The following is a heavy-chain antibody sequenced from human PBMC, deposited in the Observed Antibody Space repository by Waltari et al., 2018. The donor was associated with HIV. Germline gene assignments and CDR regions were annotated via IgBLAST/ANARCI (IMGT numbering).Heavy chain of an antibody. CDR3: TKRAEAYSSNGAYGMDV. Sequence: EVQLLESGGGLVQPGGSLRLSCAASGFTFSSYAMNWVRQAPGKGLEWVSAISANSATIKYADSVNGRFTISRDNSKNTLYLQMKSLRAEDTAVYYCTKRAEAYSSNGAYGMDVWGQGTTVTVSS. CDR2: ISANSATI. D-gene: IGHD6-13*01. J-gene: IGHJ6*02. CDR1: GFTFSSYA. V-gene: IGHV3-23*01.